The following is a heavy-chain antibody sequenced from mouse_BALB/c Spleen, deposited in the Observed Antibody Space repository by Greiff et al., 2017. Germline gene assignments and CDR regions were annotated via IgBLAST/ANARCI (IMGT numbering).Heavy chain of an antibody. Sequence: EVKLVESGGDLVKPGGSLKLSCAASGFTFSSYTMSWVRQTPEKRLEWVAYISNGGGSTYYPDTVKGRFTISRDNAKNTLYLQMSSLKSEDTAMYYCARGATATRAWFAYWGQGTLVTVSA. V-gene: IGHV5-12-2*01. J-gene: IGHJ3*01. CDR3: ARGATATRAWFAY. CDR2: ISNGGGST. CDR1: GFTFSSYT. D-gene: IGHD1-2*01.